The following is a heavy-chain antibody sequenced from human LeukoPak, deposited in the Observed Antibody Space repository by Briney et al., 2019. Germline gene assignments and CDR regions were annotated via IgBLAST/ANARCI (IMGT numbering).Heavy chain of an antibody. V-gene: IGHV3-11*01. J-gene: IGHJ4*02. D-gene: IGHD3-22*01. CDR2: ISSSGSTI. CDR1: GFTFSDYY. Sequence: GGSLRLSCAASGFTFSDYYMSWIRQAPGKGLEWVSYISSSGSTIYYADSVKGRFTISRDNAKNSLYLQMNSLRAEDTAVYYCARDARDYYDSSGYYDYWGQGTLVTVSS. CDR3: ARDARDYYDSSGYYDY.